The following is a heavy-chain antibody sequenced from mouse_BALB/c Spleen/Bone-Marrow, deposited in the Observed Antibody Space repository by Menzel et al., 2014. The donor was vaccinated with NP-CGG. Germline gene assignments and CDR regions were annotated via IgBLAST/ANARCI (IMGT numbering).Heavy chain of an antibody. Sequence: DVHLMESGGGSVQPGGSLRLSCATSGFTFTDYYMSWVRQPPGKALEWLGFIRNKANGYTTEYSASVKGRFTISRDNSQRILYLQMNTLRAEDSATYYCARDENVGIYWYFDVWGAGTTVIVSS. CDR2: IRNKANGYTT. CDR3: ARDENVGIYWYFDV. V-gene: IGHV7-3*02. J-gene: IGHJ1*01. CDR1: GFTFTDYY.